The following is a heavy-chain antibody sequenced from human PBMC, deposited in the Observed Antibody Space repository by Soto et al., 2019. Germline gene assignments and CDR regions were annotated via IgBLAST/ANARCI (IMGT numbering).Heavy chain of an antibody. J-gene: IGHJ4*02. CDR1: GGSISSGDYY. CDR2: IYYSGST. D-gene: IGHD3-22*01. V-gene: IGHV4-30-4*01. CDR3: ARDRYYDSSGYSGYFDY. Sequence: PSETLSLTCTVSGGSISSGDYYWSWIRQPPGKGLEWIGYIYYSGSTYYNPSLKSRVTISVDTSKNQFSLKLSSVTAADTAVYYCARDRYYDSSGYSGYFDYRRKGTLVTVSS.